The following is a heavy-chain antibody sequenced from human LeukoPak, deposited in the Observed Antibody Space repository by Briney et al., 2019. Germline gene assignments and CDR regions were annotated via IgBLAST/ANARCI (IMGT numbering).Heavy chain of an antibody. CDR1: GFTFSTYW. D-gene: IGHD4-17*01. J-gene: IGHJ5*02. V-gene: IGHV3-7*01. CDR3: ERDLGYGALDP. CDR2: INPDGSQT. Sequence: PGGSLRLSCAASGFTFSTYWMNWVRQAPGKGLEWVALINPDGSQTNYVDSVRGRFTISRDNAENSLYLQMNSLRAEDTAVYYCERDLGYGALDPWGQGTLVTVSS.